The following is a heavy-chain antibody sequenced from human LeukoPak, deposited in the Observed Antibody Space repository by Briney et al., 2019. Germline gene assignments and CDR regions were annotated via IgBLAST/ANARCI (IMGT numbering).Heavy chain of an antibody. CDR1: GFTFSDYA. CDR3: ASSGYGVRDY. Sequence: GGSLRLSCAASGFTFSDYAMNWVRQAPGKGLEWASTISGSGGNTYYAGSVKGRFTISRDNSKSTLYLQMNSLRAEDTAVYYCASSGYGVRDYWGQGTLVTVSS. J-gene: IGHJ4*02. CDR2: ISGSGGNT. V-gene: IGHV3-23*01. D-gene: IGHD6-25*01.